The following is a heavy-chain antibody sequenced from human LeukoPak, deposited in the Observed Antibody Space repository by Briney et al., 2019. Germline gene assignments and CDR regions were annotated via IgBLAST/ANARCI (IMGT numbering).Heavy chain of an antibody. Sequence: GGSLRLSCAASGFTFSSYAMSWVRQAPGKGLEWVSSIXXXGYSTYYADPVKGRFTISRDNSKNTLYLQMNGLRAEDTAVYYCAKDPRGYCSSTSCPNWFDPWGQGTLVTVSS. D-gene: IGHD2-2*01. V-gene: IGHV3-23*01. J-gene: IGHJ5*02. CDR3: AKDPRGYCSSTSCPNWFDP. CDR1: GFTFSSYA. CDR2: IXXXGYST.